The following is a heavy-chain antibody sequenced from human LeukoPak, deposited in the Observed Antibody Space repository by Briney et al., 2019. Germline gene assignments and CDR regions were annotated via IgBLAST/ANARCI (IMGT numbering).Heavy chain of an antibody. CDR2: ISYDGSNK. Sequence: AGGSLRLSCAASGFTFSSYGMHWVRQAPGKELEWVAVISYDGSNKYYADSVKGRFTISRDNSKNTLYLQMNSLRAEDTAVYYCAKPYDSSVIQHWGQGTLVTVSS. J-gene: IGHJ1*01. CDR3: AKPYDSSVIQH. CDR1: GFTFSSYG. D-gene: IGHD3-16*01. V-gene: IGHV3-30*18.